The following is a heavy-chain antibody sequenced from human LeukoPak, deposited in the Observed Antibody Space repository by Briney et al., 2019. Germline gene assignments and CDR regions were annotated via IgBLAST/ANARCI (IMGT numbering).Heavy chain of an antibody. J-gene: IGHJ6*02. CDR1: GFIFSSYS. CDR2: ISSSSSYI. CDR3: ARGGGLDV. D-gene: IGHD3-16*01. V-gene: IGHV3-21*04. Sequence: GGSLRLSCAASGFIFSSYSMNWVRQAPGKGLEWVSSISSSSSYIYYVDSVKGRFTISRDNAKNSLYLQMSNLRAEDTAVYFCARGGGLDVWGQGATVTVSS.